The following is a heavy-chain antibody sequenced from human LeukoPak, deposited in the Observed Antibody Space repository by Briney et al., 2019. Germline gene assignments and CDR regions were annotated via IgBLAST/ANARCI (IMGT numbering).Heavy chain of an antibody. D-gene: IGHD6-19*01. CDR1: GGSISGYY. Sequence: PSETLSLTCTVSGGSISGYYWSWIRQSAGKGLEWIGRISSSGNTNYNASLKSRVTMSVDTSKHQFSLKLTSVTAADTAVYYCARSYNSGPEYFQHWGQGTLVTVSS. CDR3: ARSYNSGPEYFQH. CDR2: ISSSGNT. V-gene: IGHV4-4*07. J-gene: IGHJ1*01.